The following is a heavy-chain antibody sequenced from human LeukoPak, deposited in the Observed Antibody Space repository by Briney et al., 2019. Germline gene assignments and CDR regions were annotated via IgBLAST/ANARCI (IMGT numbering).Heavy chain of an antibody. J-gene: IGHJ4*02. CDR1: GFTFNNAW. CDR3: TTEIH. Sequence: GGSLRLSCAASGFTFNNAWMTWVRQAPGKGLEWLGRIKSKTDGGTADYAAPVKGRFTISRDDSIHALYLQMNNLKTEDTAVYFCTTEIHWGQGTLVTVSS. CDR2: IKSKTDGGTA. V-gene: IGHV3-15*01.